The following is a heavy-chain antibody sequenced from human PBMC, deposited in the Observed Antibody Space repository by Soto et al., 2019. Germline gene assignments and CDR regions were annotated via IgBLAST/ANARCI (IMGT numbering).Heavy chain of an antibody. D-gene: IGHD2-15*01. CDR3: ARGIRNYYGVDV. Sequence: EVQLVESGGGLVQPGGSLRLSCAASGFTFNSYWMHWVRQAPGKGLVWVSRIKFDESITNYADSVQGRFTISRDNAKNPVSLQMNSLGVEDTAVYYCARGIRNYYGVDVWGQGTTVTVSS. V-gene: IGHV3-74*01. CDR2: IKFDESIT. J-gene: IGHJ6*02. CDR1: GFTFNSYW.